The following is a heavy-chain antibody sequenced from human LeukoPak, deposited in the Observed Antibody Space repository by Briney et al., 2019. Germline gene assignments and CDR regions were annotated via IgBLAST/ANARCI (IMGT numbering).Heavy chain of an antibody. CDR3: ARGHGDQNYYYYYMDV. J-gene: IGHJ6*03. Sequence: ASVKVSCKASGYTFTGYYMHWVRQAPGQGLEWMGWINPNSGGTNYAQKFQGRVTMTRDTSISTAYMELSRLRSDDTAVYYCARGHGDQNYYYYYMDVWGKGTTVTVSS. V-gene: IGHV1-2*02. D-gene: IGHD4-17*01. CDR1: GYTFTGYY. CDR2: INPNSGGT.